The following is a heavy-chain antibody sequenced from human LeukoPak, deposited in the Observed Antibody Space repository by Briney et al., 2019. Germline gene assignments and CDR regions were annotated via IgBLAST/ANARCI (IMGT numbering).Heavy chain of an antibody. CDR3: ARGSLGGGIVGAIEYGYYFDY. CDR1: GGSLSGSY. D-gene: IGHD1-26*01. CDR2: INHSGST. V-gene: IGHV4-34*01. J-gene: IGHJ4*02. Sequence: PSETLSLTCAVYGGSLSGSYWSCIRQPPGKGLEWIGEINHSGSTNYNSSLKSRVTMSLDTSKNRFSLKLTSVTAADTAVYYCARGSLGGGIVGAIEYGYYFDYWGQGTLVTVSS.